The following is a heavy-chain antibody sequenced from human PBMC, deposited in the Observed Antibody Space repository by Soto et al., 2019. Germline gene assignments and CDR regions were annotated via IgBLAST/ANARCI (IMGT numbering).Heavy chain of an antibody. CDR3: ARHGGRRAYCSGGSCPDAFDI. CDR2: IYYSGST. CDR1: GGSISSYY. V-gene: IGHV4-59*08. J-gene: IGHJ3*02. D-gene: IGHD2-15*01. Sequence: PXETLSLTCTVSGGSISSYYWSWIRQPPGKGLEWIGYIYYSGSTNYNPSLKSRVTISVDTSKNQFSPKLSSVTAADTAVYYCARHGGRRAYCSGGSCPDAFDIWGQGTMVTVS.